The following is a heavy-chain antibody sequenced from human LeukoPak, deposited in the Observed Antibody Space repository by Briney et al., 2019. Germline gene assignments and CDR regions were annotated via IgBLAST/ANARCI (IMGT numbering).Heavy chain of an antibody. CDR1: GFTFSSFA. D-gene: IGHD2/OR15-2a*01. CDR2: ISNNSGNT. J-gene: IGHJ4*02. Sequence: GGSLRLSCAASGFTFSSFAVSWVRQAPGQGLEWVSAISNNSGNTYYADSVKGRFTISRDNSENTLYLQMNSLRAEDTAVYYCARDWFHAIDYWGQGTLVTVSS. CDR3: ARDWFHAIDY. V-gene: IGHV3-23*01.